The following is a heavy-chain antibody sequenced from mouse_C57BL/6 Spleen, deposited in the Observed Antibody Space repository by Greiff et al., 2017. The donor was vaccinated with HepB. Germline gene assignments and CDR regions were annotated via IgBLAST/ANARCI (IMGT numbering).Heavy chain of an antibody. CDR3: ARDSSGYGYYFDY. V-gene: IGHV1-61*01. D-gene: IGHD3-2*02. CDR2: IYPSDSET. Sequence: VQLQQPGAELVRPGSSVKLSCKASGYTFTSYWMDWVKQRPGQGLEWIGNIYPSDSETHYNQKFKDKATLTVDKSSSTAYMQLSSLTSEDSAVYYCARDSSGYGYYFDYWGQGTTLTVSS. J-gene: IGHJ2*01. CDR1: GYTFTSYW.